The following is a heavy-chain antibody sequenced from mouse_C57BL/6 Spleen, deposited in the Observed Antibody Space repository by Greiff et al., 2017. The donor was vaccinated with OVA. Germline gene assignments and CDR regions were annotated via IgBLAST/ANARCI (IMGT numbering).Heavy chain of an antibody. CDR2: IHPNSGST. D-gene: IGHD6-1*01. V-gene: IGHV1-64*01. CDR3: ARARPASRYYDV. Sequence: QVQLQQPGAELVKPGASVKLSCKASGYNFTSYWMHWVKQRPGQGLEWIGMIHPNSGSTNYNEKFKSKATLTVDKSSSTAYMQLSSLTSEDSAVYYCARARPASRYYDVWGTGTTVTVSS. J-gene: IGHJ1*03. CDR1: GYNFTSYW.